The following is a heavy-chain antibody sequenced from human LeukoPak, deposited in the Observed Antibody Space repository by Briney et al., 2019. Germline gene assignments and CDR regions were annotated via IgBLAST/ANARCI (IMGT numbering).Heavy chain of an antibody. CDR2: IYYSGST. D-gene: IGHD3-22*01. V-gene: IGHV4-30-4*01. Sequence: SETLSLTCTVSGGSISSGDYYWSWIRRPPGKGLEWIGYIYYSGSTYYNPSLESRVTISVDTSKNQFSLKLSSVTAADTAVYYCARDHYYDSSGYYWGYYYYGMDVWGQGTTVTVSS. CDR1: GGSISSGDYY. J-gene: IGHJ6*02. CDR3: ARDHYYDSSGYYWGYYYYGMDV.